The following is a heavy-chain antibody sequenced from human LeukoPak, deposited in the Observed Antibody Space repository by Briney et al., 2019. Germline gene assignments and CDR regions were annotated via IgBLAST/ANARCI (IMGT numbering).Heavy chain of an antibody. J-gene: IGHJ4*02. Sequence: SETLSLTCTVSGGSISSGGYSWSWIRQPPGKGLEWIGYIYYSGSTYYNPSLKSRVTISVDTSKNQFSLKLNSVTAADTAVYYCARADIVATYFDYWGQGTLVTVSS. CDR2: IYYSGST. CDR3: ARADIVATYFDY. CDR1: GGSISSGGYS. V-gene: IGHV4-30-4*07. D-gene: IGHD5-12*01.